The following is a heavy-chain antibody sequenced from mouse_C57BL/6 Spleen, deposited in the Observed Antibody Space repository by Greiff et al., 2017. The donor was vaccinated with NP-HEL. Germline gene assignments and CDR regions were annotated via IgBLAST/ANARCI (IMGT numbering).Heavy chain of an antibody. CDR1: GFNIKDYY. Sequence: EVQLQQSGAELVRPGASVKLSCTASGFNIKDYYMHWVKQRPEQGLEWIGRIDPEDGDTEYAPKFQGKATMTADTSSNTAYLQLSSLTSGDTAVYYCTTWTGSSWNWYFDVWGTGTTVTVSS. CDR2: IDPEDGDT. CDR3: TTWTGSSWNWYFDV. V-gene: IGHV14-1*01. D-gene: IGHD1-1*01. J-gene: IGHJ1*03.